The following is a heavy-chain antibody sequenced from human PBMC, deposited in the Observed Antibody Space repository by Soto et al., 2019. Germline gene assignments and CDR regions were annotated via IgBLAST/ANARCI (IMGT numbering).Heavy chain of an antibody. J-gene: IGHJ3*02. Sequence: ASVKVSCKASGYTFTGYYMHWVRQAPGQGLERMGWINPNSGGINYAQKFQGRVTMTRDTSITTGYMELSSLRSDDTAVYYCARQTSGDSEGLDIWGQGTMVTVSS. CDR1: GYTFTGYY. V-gene: IGHV1-2*02. CDR3: ARQTSGDSEGLDI. D-gene: IGHD2-21*02. CDR2: INPNSGGI.